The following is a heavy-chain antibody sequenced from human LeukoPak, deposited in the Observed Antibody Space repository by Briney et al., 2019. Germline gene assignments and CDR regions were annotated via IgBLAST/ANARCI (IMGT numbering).Heavy chain of an antibody. D-gene: IGHD1-14*01. V-gene: IGHV1-2*02. CDR2: INPNSGGT. J-gene: IGHJ5*02. Sequence: ASAKVSCKASGYTFTGYYMHWVRQAPGQGLEWMGWINPNSGGTNYAQKFQGRVTMTRDTSISTAYMELSRLRSDDTAVYYCARVVRSKNWFDPWGQGTLVTVSS. CDR3: ARVVRSKNWFDP. CDR1: GYTFTGYY.